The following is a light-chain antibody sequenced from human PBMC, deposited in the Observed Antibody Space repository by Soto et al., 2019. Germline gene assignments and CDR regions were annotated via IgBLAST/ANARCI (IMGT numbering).Light chain of an antibody. V-gene: IGLV2-14*01. CDR3: SSYTTSITLV. CDR2: EVS. Sequence: QSVLTQPASVSGSPGQSITISCTGTSSDVGAYNYVSWYQQHPGKAPKLMIYEVSNRPSGVSNRFSGSKSGSTASLTISGLQAEDEADYYCSSYTTSITLVFGGGTQLTVL. CDR1: SSDVGAYNY. J-gene: IGLJ2*01.